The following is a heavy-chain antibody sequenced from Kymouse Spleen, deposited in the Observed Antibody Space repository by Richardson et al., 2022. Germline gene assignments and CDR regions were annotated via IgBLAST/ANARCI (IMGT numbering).Heavy chain of an antibody. CDR2: INHSGST. D-gene: IGHD1-26*01. V-gene: IGHV4-34*01. CDR3: ASRYSRDNWFDP. Sequence: QVQLQQWGAGLLKPSETLSLTCAVYGGSFSGYYWSWIRQPPGKGLEWIGEINHSGSTNYNPSLKSRVTISVDTSKNQFSLKLSSVTAADTAVYYCASRYSRDNWFDPWGQGTLVTVSS. CDR1: GGSFSGYY. J-gene: IGHJ5*02.